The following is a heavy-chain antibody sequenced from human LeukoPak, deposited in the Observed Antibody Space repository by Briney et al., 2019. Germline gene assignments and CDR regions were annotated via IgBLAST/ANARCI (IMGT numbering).Heavy chain of an antibody. CDR1: GGSISSSDYY. CDR2: IYYSGNT. J-gene: IGHJ4*02. D-gene: IGHD1-14*01. CDR3: AKATGYLL. V-gene: IGHV4-39*07. Sequence: SETLSLTCTVSGGSISSSDYYWAWIRQSPGKGLEWIGTIYYSGNTYYNPSLKSRVAISIDTSKNQFSLKLSSVTAADTAVYYCAKATGYLLWGQGTLVIVSS.